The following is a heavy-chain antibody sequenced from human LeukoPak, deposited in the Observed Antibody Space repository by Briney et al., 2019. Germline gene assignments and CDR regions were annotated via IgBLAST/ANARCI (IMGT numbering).Heavy chain of an antibody. D-gene: IGHD3-9*01. CDR3: ARVGTYYDILTGYSTDAFGI. V-gene: IGHV3-74*01. J-gene: IGHJ3*02. CDR1: GFTFSSYW. CDR2: INSDGSST. Sequence: GGSLRLSCAASGFTFSSYWMHWVRQAPGKGLVWVSRINSDGSSTSYADSVKGRFTISRDNAKNTLYLQMNSLRAEDTAVYYCARVGTYYDILTGYSTDAFGIWGQGTMVTVSS.